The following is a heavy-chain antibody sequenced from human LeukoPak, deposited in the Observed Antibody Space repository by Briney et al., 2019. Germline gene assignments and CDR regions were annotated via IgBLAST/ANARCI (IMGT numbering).Heavy chain of an antibody. Sequence: GGSLRLSCAASGFTFSIYWMHWVRQAPGKGLVWVSRINGDGSATNYADSVKGRFTISRDNAKNTLYLQMNSLRAEDTAVYYCARPLYGDYTKNFDCWGQGTQVTVSS. CDR3: ARPLYGDYTKNFDC. J-gene: IGHJ4*02. CDR1: GFTFSIYW. V-gene: IGHV3-74*01. CDR2: INGDGSAT. D-gene: IGHD4-17*01.